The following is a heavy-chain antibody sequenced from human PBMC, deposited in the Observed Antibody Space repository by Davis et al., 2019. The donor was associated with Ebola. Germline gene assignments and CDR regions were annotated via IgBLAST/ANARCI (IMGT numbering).Heavy chain of an antibody. Sequence: ASVKVSCKASGYTFTSYGISWVRQAPGQGLEWMGWIRAYNGNTNYAQKLQGRVTMTTDTSTSTAYMELRSLRSDDTAVYYCARDQPQTYYYGMDVWGQGTTVTVSS. CDR2: IRAYNGNT. CDR1: GYTFTSYG. V-gene: IGHV1-18*04. D-gene: IGHD1-14*01. J-gene: IGHJ6*02. CDR3: ARDQPQTYYYGMDV.